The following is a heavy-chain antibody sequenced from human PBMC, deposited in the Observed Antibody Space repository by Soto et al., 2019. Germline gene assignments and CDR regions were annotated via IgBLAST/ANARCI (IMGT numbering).Heavy chain of an antibody. CDR2: IYYSGST. J-gene: IGHJ4*02. CDR3: ARHDFRGVYY. D-gene: IGHD3-10*01. CDR1: GGSISRSSYY. Sequence: QLQLHESGPGLVKPSETLSLTCTVSGGSISRSSYYWGWIRQPPGKGLEWIGRIYYSGSTYYNPSLKSRVTISVDTSKNQLSLKLSSVTAADTAVYYCARHDFRGVYYWGQRTLVTVSS. V-gene: IGHV4-39*01.